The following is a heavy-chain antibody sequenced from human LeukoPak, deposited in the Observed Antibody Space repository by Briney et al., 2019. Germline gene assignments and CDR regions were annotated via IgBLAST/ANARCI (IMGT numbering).Heavy chain of an antibody. CDR3: ARDRADYWTAFDI. CDR1: GFTFSSYG. Sequence: PGGSLRLSCAASGFTFSSYGINWVRQAPGKGREWVSYISTTGNTINYADSVKGRFTISRDNAKNSLYLQMNSLRVEDTAVYYCARDRADYWTAFDIWGQGTMVTVSS. V-gene: IGHV3-48*03. D-gene: IGHD1-1*01. CDR2: ISTTGNTI. J-gene: IGHJ3*02.